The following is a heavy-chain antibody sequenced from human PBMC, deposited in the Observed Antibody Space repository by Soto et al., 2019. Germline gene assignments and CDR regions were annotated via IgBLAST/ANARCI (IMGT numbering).Heavy chain of an antibody. Sequence: QVQLVESGGGVVQPGRSLRLSCAASGFTFSSYGMHWVRQAPGKGLEWVEVIWYDGSNKYYADSVKGRFTISRDNSKNALYLQVNGPRAGATAVYYCARDRGLVGDGSHYLYYWGQGTLVTVSS. J-gene: IGHJ4*02. CDR1: GFTFSSYG. CDR2: IWYDGSNK. CDR3: ARDRGLVGDGSHYLYY. V-gene: IGHV3-33*01. D-gene: IGHD3-10*01.